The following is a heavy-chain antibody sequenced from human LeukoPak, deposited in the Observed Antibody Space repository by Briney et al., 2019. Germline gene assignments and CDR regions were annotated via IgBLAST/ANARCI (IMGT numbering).Heavy chain of an antibody. V-gene: IGHV3-48*01. J-gene: IGHJ4*02. Sequence: EPGGSLRLSCAASGFTFSTYTMNWVRQAPGKGLEWVSYISGSTSTIYYADSVKGRFTISRDNAKNSLYLQMNSLRAEDTAVYYCARGSPFDYWGQGTLVTVSS. CDR1: GFTFSTYT. CDR3: ARGSPFDY. CDR2: ISGSTSTI.